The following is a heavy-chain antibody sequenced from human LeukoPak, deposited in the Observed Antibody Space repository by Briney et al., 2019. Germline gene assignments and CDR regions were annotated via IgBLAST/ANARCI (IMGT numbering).Heavy chain of an antibody. CDR2: ISLSGHT. CDR3: SRESGPFSPFGH. CDR1: GGSITTTNY. D-gene: IGHD1-26*01. J-gene: IGHJ4*02. Sequence: PSGTLSLTCGVSGGSITTTNYWSWVRQPPGQGLEWIGEISLSGHTNYNPSLRSRVTMSLDEFKNHLSLILASVTAADTAIYYCSRESGPFSPFGHWGQGTLVTVSS. V-gene: IGHV4-4*02.